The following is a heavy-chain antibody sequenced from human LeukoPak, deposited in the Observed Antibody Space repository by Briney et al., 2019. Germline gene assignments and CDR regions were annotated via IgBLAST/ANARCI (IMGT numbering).Heavy chain of an antibody. CDR2: IYYSGST. CDR3: AIGGRDV. CDR1: GGSISSSSYY. J-gene: IGHJ6*02. Sequence: SETLSLTCTVSGGSISSSSYYWGWIRQPPGKGLEWIGSIYYSGSTYYNPSLKSRVTISVDTSKNQFSLKLSSVTAADTAVYYCAIGGRDVWGQGTTVTVSS. V-gene: IGHV4-39*01.